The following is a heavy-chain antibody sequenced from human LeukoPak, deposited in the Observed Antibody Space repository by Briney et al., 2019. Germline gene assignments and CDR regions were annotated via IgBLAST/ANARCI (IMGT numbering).Heavy chain of an antibody. J-gene: IGHJ6*04. V-gene: IGHV3-66*01. D-gene: IGHD3-10*02. CDR3: AELGITMIGGV. CDR1: EFSVGSNY. CDR2: IYSGGST. Sequence: SGGSLRLSCAASEFSVGSNYTTWVRQAPGKGLEWVSLIYSGGSTYYADSVKGRFTISRDNAKNSLYLQMNSLRAEDTAVYYCAELGITMIGGVWGKGTTVTISS.